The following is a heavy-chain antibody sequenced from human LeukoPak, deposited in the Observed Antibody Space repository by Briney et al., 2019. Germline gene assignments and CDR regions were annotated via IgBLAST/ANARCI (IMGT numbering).Heavy chain of an antibody. J-gene: IGHJ4*02. CDR1: GFTFSSYA. Sequence: GGSLRLSCAASGFTFSSYAMHWVRQAPGKGLEWVAVISYDGSNKYYADSVKGRFTISRDNSKNTLYLQMNSLRAEDTAVYYCARDREVVVPAAISYWGQGTLVTVSS. D-gene: IGHD2-2*01. CDR2: ISYDGSNK. CDR3: ARDREVVVPAAISY. V-gene: IGHV3-30-3*01.